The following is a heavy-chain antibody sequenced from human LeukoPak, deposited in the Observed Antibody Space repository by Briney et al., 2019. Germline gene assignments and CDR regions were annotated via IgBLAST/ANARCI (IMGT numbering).Heavy chain of an antibody. Sequence: GGSLRLSCAASGFTFSSYGMHWVRQAPGKGLEWVAFIRFDESKEYYVDSVKGRFTISRDNSKNTLYLQMNSLRAEDTAVYYCARIEYTGLMSWFDPWGQGTLVTVSS. CDR3: ARIEYTGLMSWFDP. CDR2: IRFDESKE. V-gene: IGHV3-30*02. D-gene: IGHD1-14*01. CDR1: GFTFSSYG. J-gene: IGHJ5*02.